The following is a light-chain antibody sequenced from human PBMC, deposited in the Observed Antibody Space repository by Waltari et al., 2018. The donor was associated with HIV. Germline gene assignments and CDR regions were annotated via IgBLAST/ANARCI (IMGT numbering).Light chain of an antibody. V-gene: IGLV2-23*02. CDR3: CSYAGSSTPYV. CDR2: EVS. CDR1: SSDVGSYNL. Sequence: QSALTQPASVSGSPGQSITISCTGTSSDVGSYNLVSWYQQHPGKPPKLMIYEVSKRPSGVSKRFSGSKSGNTASLTISGLQAEDEADYYCCSYAGSSTPYVFGTGTKVTVL. J-gene: IGLJ1*01.